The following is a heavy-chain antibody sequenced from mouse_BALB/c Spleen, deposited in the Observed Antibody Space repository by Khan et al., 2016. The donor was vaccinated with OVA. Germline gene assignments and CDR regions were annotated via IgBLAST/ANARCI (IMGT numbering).Heavy chain of an antibody. V-gene: IGHV1S137*01. CDR3: ARGSGNSRFAY. CDR2: ISTYYGDA. Sequence: VQLQESGAELVRPGVSVKISCKGSGYTFTDYARHWVKQSHAKSLEWIGVISTYYGDADNNQKFKGKATMTVAKSYSTAYMELARLTSEDSAIYYCARGSGNSRFAYWGQGTLVTVSA. D-gene: IGHD1-3*01. J-gene: IGHJ3*01. CDR1: GYTFTDYA.